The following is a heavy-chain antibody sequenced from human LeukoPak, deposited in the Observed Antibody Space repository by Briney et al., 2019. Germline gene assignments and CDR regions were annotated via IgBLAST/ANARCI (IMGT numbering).Heavy chain of an antibody. CDR2: ISSSSSYI. CDR3: ARESRITGTTTSGFDI. J-gene: IGHJ3*02. V-gene: IGHV3-21*01. D-gene: IGHD1-14*01. CDR1: GFTFSSYS. Sequence: NPGGSLRLSCAASGFTFSSYSMNWVRQAPGKGLEWVSSISSSSSYIYYADSVKGRFTISRDNAKNSLYLQMNSLRVEDTAVYYCARESRITGTTTSGFDIWGQGTMVTVSS.